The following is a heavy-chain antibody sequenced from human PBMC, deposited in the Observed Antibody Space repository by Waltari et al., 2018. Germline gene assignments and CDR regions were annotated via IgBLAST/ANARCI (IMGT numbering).Heavy chain of an antibody. Sequence: EEHLLESGGDLVQPGGSLSLSCAASGFTFSSHAMTWVGQAPGLGLEWVSTITASGGSAFYADSVKVRLTISRDNSKNTLYLQMNSLRAEDTAVYYCAKDGHSVSYYYYMDVWGKGTTVTVSS. CDR3: AKDGHSVSYYYYMDV. D-gene: IGHD3-3*02. J-gene: IGHJ6*03. V-gene: IGHV3-23*01. CDR2: ITASGGSA. CDR1: GFTFSSHA.